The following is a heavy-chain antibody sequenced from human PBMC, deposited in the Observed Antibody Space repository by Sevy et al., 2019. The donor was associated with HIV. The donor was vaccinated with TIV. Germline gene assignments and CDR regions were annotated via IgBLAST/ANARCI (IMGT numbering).Heavy chain of an antibody. CDR1: GFTFSRNW. CDR3: AREGVDFWSGPVDFDYGMDV. CDR2: INTHGTNT. D-gene: IGHD3-3*01. J-gene: IGHJ6*02. V-gene: IGHV3-74*01. Sequence: GGSLRLSCAASGFTFSRNWMHWVRHAPGKGLVWVSRINTHGTNTIYANYVKGRFTISRDNAKNTVSLQMNSLRADDTGVYYCAREGVDFWSGPVDFDYGMDVWGQGTTVTVSS.